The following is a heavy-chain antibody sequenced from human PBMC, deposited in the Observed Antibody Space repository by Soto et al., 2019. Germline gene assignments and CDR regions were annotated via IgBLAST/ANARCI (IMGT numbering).Heavy chain of an antibody. CDR3: ARRHSGSQERGAFDI. Sequence: QVQLQESGPGLVKPSETLSLTCTVSGGSISNYYWHWVRQAPGKGLEWIGYVYYSGSTHLNPSLMGRVTRSVETANNHFSLKLRSVTAADTAVYYCARRHSGSQERGAFDIWGQGTMVTVSS. CDR2: VYYSGST. V-gene: IGHV4-59*08. CDR1: GGSISNYY. D-gene: IGHD6-13*01. J-gene: IGHJ3*02.